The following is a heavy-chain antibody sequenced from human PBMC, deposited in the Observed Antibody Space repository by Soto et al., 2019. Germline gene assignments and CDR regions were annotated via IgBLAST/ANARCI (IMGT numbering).Heavy chain of an antibody. CDR2: IYWDDDK. D-gene: IGHD5-12*01. V-gene: IGHV2-5*02. Sequence: SGPTLVNPTQTLTLTCTFSGFSLSTSGVGVGWIRQPPGKALEWLALIYWDDDKRYSPSLKSRLTITKDTSKNQVVLTMTNMDPVDTATYYCAQDPVARRGNHFDYWGQGTLVTVSS. CDR1: GFSLSTSGVG. CDR3: AQDPVARRGNHFDY. J-gene: IGHJ4*02.